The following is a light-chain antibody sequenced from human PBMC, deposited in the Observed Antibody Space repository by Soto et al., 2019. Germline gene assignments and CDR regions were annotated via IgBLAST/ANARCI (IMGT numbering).Light chain of an antibody. CDR3: QQSESFSGT. CDR2: DAS. V-gene: IGKV1-5*01. CDR1: QNIRNW. J-gene: IGKJ1*01. Sequence: EIRMSQSPSTLSASVGDSVTITCRASQNIRNWLAWYQQKPGEAPKPLIYDASALPRGVPARFSGSGSGTKFTLTIASLQSDDFATYYCQQSESFSGTFGPGTKVDIK.